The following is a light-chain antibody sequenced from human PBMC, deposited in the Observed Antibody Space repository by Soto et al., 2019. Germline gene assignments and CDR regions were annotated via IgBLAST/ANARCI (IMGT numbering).Light chain of an antibody. CDR1: SSDVGSYNF. J-gene: IGLJ3*02. CDR2: EGS. Sequence: QSVLTQPASVSGSPGQSITISCTGSSSDVGSYNFVSWHQQHPGKAPKLMIYEGSKRPSGVSNRFSGSKSGNTASLTISGLHAEDEADYYCCSYAGSSTWVFGGGTKLTVL. V-gene: IGLV2-23*01. CDR3: CSYAGSSTWV.